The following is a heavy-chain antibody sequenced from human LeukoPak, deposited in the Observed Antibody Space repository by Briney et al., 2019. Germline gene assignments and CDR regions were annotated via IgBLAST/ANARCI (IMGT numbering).Heavy chain of an antibody. CDR3: ASKDCSGGSCYSRPIWGMDV. J-gene: IGHJ6*02. CDR1: GFTFSSYW. CDR2: IKSDGSTT. D-gene: IGHD2-15*01. V-gene: IGHV3-74*01. Sequence: PGGSLRLSCVASGFTFSSYWMHWVCQAPGKGLVWVSRIKSDGSTTNYADSVKGRFTISRDNAKNTLYLQMNSLRAEDTAVYYCASKDCSGGSCYSRPIWGMDVWGQGTTVTVSS.